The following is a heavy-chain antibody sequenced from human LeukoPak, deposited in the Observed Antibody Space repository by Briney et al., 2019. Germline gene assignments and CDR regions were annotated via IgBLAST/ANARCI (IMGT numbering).Heavy chain of an antibody. CDR1: GFTFSSYW. Sequence: GGSLRLSCAASGFTFSSYWMSWVRQAPGKGLEWVANIKQDGSEKYYVDSVKGRFTISRDNAKNSLYLQMNSLRAEDTAVYYCARDDCSSISCYHNWFDPWGLGTLVTVSS. CDR3: ARDDCSSISCYHNWFDP. V-gene: IGHV3-7*01. CDR2: IKQDGSEK. J-gene: IGHJ5*02. D-gene: IGHD2-2*01.